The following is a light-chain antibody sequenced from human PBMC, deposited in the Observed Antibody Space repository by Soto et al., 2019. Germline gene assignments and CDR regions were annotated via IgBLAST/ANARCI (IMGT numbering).Light chain of an antibody. Sequence: QSVLTQPASVSGSPGQSITISCTGTSSDVGGSNFVSWYQHHPGKAPKLMISEVSNRPSGVSNRFSGSKSGNTASLTISGLQAEDEADYYCSSYTSSSAYVVFGGVTKLTVL. CDR1: SSDVGGSNF. J-gene: IGLJ2*01. CDR3: SSYTSSSAYVV. CDR2: EVS. V-gene: IGLV2-14*01.